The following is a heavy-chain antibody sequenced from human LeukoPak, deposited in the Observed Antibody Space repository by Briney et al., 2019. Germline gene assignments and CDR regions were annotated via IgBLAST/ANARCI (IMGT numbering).Heavy chain of an antibody. CDR3: AKISTYYDFWSGYYAGWFDP. V-gene: IGHV1-18*01. CDR2: ISAYNGNT. CDR1: GYTFTSYG. J-gene: IGHJ5*02. D-gene: IGHD3-3*01. Sequence: ASVKVSCKASGYTFTSYGISWVRQAPGQGLEWMGWISAYNGNTNYAQKLQGRVTMTTDTTTSTAYMELRSLRSDDTAVYYCAKISTYYDFWSGYYAGWFDPWGQGTLVTVSS.